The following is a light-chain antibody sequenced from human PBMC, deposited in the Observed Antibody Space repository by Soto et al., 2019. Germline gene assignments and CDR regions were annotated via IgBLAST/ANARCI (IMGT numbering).Light chain of an antibody. CDR2: EVS. Sequence: QSVLTQPASVSGSPGQSITISCTGTSSDVGSYNLVSWYQQHPGKAPKLMIYEVSKRPSGVSNRFSGSKSGNTASLPISGLQAEDEADYCCCSYAGSSPLYVFGTGTKVTVL. V-gene: IGLV2-23*02. J-gene: IGLJ1*01. CDR3: CSYAGSSPLYV. CDR1: SSDVGSYNL.